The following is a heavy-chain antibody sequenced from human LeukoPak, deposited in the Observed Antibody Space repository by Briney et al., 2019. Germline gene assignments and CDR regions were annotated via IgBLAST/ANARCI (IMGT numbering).Heavy chain of an antibody. V-gene: IGHV3-23*01. J-gene: IGHJ5*02. Sequence: PGGSLRLSCAASGFTFNGYAMSWVRQAPGKGLEWVSTISPTGAGTYYADSVKGLFTISRDNSKNTLYLEMNSLRAEDTAVYYCARDPGNWFDPWGQGTLVTVSS. CDR2: ISPTGAGT. CDR3: ARDPGNWFDP. CDR1: GFTFNGYA.